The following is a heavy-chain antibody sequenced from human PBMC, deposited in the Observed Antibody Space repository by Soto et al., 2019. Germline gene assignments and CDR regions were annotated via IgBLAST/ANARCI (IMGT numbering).Heavy chain of an antibody. CDR1: GFTFSSSD. D-gene: IGHD4-17*01. J-gene: IGHJ4*02. CDR3: ARRTVTTYHYFDY. CDR2: IDTGTRHV. Sequence: EVQVVVSGGGLVKPGGSLRLSCAASGFTFSSSDMNWVRQAPGKGLEWVSSIDTGTRHVYYADSVRGRFTISRDDAKNSLYLQMNSLRVEDTALYYCARRTVTTYHYFDYWGQGTLVTVSS. V-gene: IGHV3-21*01.